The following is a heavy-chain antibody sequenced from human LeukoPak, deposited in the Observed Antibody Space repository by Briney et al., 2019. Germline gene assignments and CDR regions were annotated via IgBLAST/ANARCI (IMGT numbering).Heavy chain of an antibody. J-gene: IGHJ4*02. D-gene: IGHD2-15*01. CDR2: MDPNSGNT. V-gene: IGHV1-8*01. Sequence: ASVEVSCKASGYTFTSYDINWVRPATGQGLEWMGWMDPNSGNTGYAQKFQGRVTMTRNTSISTAYMELSSLRSEDTAVYYCAIFLDGSRAPRWGQGTLVTVSS. CDR1: GYTFTSYD. CDR3: AIFLDGSRAPR.